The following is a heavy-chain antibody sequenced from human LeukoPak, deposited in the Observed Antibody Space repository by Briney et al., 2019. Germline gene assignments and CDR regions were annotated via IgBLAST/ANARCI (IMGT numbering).Heavy chain of an antibody. CDR1: GYTFTGYY. CDR3: ARLCGGDCYDAFDI. D-gene: IGHD2-21*02. Sequence: ASVKVSCKASGYTFTGYYMHWVRQAPGQGLEWMGWINPNSGGTNYAQKFQGRVTMTRDTSISTAYMELRSLRSDDTAVYYCARLCGGDCYDAFDIWGQGTMVTVSS. V-gene: IGHV1-2*02. J-gene: IGHJ3*02. CDR2: INPNSGGT.